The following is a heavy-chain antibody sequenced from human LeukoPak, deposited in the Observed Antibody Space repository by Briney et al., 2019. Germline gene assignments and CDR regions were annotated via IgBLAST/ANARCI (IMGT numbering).Heavy chain of an antibody. J-gene: IGHJ3*02. Sequence: PSETLSLTCTVSGGSISNYYWSWIRQPPGKGLEWIGYIYYSGSTNYNPSLKSRVTISVDTSKNQFSLKLSSVTAADTAVYYCARVPLELRAFDIWGQGTMVTVSS. CDR2: IYYSGST. CDR3: ARVPLELRAFDI. CDR1: GGSISNYY. V-gene: IGHV4-59*01. D-gene: IGHD1-26*01.